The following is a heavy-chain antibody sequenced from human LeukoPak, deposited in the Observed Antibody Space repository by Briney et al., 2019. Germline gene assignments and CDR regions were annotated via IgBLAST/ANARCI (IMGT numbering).Heavy chain of an antibody. J-gene: IGHJ4*02. CDR1: GFTFSSYW. CDR3: ARTRVVGATMPFDY. D-gene: IGHD1-26*01. Sequence: GGSLRLSCAASGFTFSSYWMSWVRQAPGKGLEWVASIKQDGSEKYYVDSVKGRFTISRDNAKNSLYLQMNSLRAEDTAVYYCARTRVVGATMPFDYWGQGTLVTVSS. CDR2: IKQDGSEK. V-gene: IGHV3-7*01.